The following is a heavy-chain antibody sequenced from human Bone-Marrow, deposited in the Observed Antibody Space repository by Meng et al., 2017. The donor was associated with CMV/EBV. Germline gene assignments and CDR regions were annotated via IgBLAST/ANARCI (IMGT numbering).Heavy chain of an antibody. CDR2: IHYTGST. CDR1: RASMSGTDHY. V-gene: IGHV4-31*02. J-gene: IGHJ4*02. Sequence: VPRASMSGTDHYWAWIRHHPGRGLGGLGYIHYTGSTLYNPSLRSRRTISIDTSKSQFTLNVTSVTAADTAVYYCVRELMAPAAIDFWGQGTLVTVSS. D-gene: IGHD6-13*01. CDR3: VRELMAPAAIDF.